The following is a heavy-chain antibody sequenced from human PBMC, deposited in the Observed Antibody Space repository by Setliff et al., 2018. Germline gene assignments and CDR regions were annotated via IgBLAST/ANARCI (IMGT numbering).Heavy chain of an antibody. J-gene: IGHJ4*02. V-gene: IGHV3-23*01. Sequence: GGSLRLSCAASGFIFSSDAMSWVRQAPGKGLEWVSTISATGSATHYADSVKGRFTISRDNSNNILYLQMNNLRDEDTAVYYCARARDGIDFDYFDYWGRGTPVTVSS. CDR1: GFIFSSDA. CDR2: ISATGSAT. CDR3: ARARDGIDFDYFDY.